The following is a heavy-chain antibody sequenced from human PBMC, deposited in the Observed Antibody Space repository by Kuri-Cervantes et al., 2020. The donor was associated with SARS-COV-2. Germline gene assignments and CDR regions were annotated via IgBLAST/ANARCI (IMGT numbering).Heavy chain of an antibody. Sequence: SVKVSCKASGDSFSSYSFNWVRQAPGQGLEWMGGIIPMFGTADYAQKFQGRVTITADKSTSTAYMELSSLRSEDTAVYYCARDSLAEWLGDAFDIWGQGTMVTVSS. CDR2: IIPMFGTA. J-gene: IGHJ3*02. CDR1: GDSFSSYS. D-gene: IGHD3-3*01. V-gene: IGHV1-69*06. CDR3: ARDSLAEWLGDAFDI.